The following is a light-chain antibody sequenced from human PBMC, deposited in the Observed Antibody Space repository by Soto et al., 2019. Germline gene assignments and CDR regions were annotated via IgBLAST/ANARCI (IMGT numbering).Light chain of an antibody. CDR2: GAS. CDR3: HQYESATWT. V-gene: IGKV3-20*01. CDR1: QSVSTN. Sequence: VMTQSPATLSVSPGERAALSCRASQSVSTNLAWYQQEPGQAPRLLIYGASSRAAGIPDRFSGSGSGTDFTLTISRLEPEDFAVYYCHQYESATWTFGQGTKVDIK. J-gene: IGKJ1*01.